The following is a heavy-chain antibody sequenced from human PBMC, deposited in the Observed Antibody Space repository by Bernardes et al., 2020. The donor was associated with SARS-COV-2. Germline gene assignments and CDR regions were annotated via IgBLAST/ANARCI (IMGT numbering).Heavy chain of an antibody. D-gene: IGHD1-26*01. J-gene: IGHJ4*02. CDR1: GGSIRSYY. CDR2: MYYSGAT. Sequence: SEPLSLTCTVSGGSIRSYYWSWIRQPPGKGLEWIGYMYYSGATNYNPSLESRVTISIDTSKNQFSLKLSSVTAADTAMYYCASGIVGANGGYWGQGTLVTVSS. V-gene: IGHV4-59*01. CDR3: ASGIVGANGGY.